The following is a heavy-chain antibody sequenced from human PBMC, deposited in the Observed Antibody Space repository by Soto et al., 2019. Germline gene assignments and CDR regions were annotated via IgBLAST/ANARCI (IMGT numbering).Heavy chain of an antibody. CDR2: ISGSGTTT. D-gene: IGHD6-13*01. Sequence: PGGSPRLSCAASGFTFSSYAMSWVRQAPGKGLEWVSTISGSGTTTYYADSVKGRFTISRDNSKNTLYLQMNSLRAEDTAVYYCAKDIRYSSSWYRFDYWGQGTLATVSS. CDR1: GFTFSSYA. CDR3: AKDIRYSSSWYRFDY. J-gene: IGHJ4*02. V-gene: IGHV3-23*01.